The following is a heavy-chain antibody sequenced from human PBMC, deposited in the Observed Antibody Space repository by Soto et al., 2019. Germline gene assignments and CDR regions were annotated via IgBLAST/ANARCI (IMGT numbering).Heavy chain of an antibody. CDR2: IYFTGST. V-gene: IGHV4-4*02. J-gene: IGHJ4*02. CDR3: ARGSCSSASCYTGDY. D-gene: IGHD2-2*02. Sequence: PSETLSLTCAVSGGSISSSNWWSWVRQPPGKGLEWIGYIYFTGSTNYNPSLKSRVTISVDTSKNQFSLKLSSVTAADTAVYYCARGSCSSASCYTGDYWGQGTLVTVSS. CDR1: GGSISSSNW.